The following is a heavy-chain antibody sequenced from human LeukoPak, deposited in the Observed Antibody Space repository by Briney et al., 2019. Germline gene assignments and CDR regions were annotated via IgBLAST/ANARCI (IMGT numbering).Heavy chain of an antibody. CDR3: AKGGLYDYVWGSYDPSFDY. V-gene: IGHV3-21*04. D-gene: IGHD3-16*01. CDR1: GLTFSSYS. Sequence: GGSLRLSCATSGLTFSSYSMNWVRQAPGKGLECVSSITSNSNYIYYADSVKGRFTISRDNAKNSLYLQMNSLRAEDTAVYYCAKGGLYDYVWGSYDPSFDYWGQGTLVTVSS. CDR2: ITSNSNYI. J-gene: IGHJ4*02.